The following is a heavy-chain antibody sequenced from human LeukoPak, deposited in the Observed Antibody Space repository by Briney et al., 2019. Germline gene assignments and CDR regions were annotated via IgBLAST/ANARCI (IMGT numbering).Heavy chain of an antibody. CDR1: GFTFSSYA. V-gene: IGHV3-30-3*01. Sequence: GGSLRLSCAASGFTFSSYAMHWVRQAPGKGLEWVAVISYDGSNKYYADSVKGRFTISRDNAKNSLYLQMNSLRAEDTAVYYCAREGSSGWYPYFDYWGQGTLVTVSS. J-gene: IGHJ4*02. D-gene: IGHD6-19*01. CDR2: ISYDGSNK. CDR3: AREGSSGWYPYFDY.